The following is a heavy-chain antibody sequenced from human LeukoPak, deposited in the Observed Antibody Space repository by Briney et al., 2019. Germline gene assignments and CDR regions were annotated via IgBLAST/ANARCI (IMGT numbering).Heavy chain of an antibody. CDR1: GFTFSSYA. V-gene: IGHV3-30-3*01. D-gene: IGHD5-24*01. Sequence: GRSPRLSCAASGFTFSSYAMHWVRQAPGKGLEWVAVISYDGSNKYYADSVKGRFTISRDNSKNTLYLQMNSLRAEDTAVYHCARDGPEEMASGYFDLWGRGTLVTVSS. CDR2: ISYDGSNK. CDR3: ARDGPEEMASGYFDL. J-gene: IGHJ2*01.